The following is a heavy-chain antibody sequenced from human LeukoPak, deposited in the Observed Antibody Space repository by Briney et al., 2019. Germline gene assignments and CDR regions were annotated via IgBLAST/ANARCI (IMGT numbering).Heavy chain of an antibody. CDR3: ARIGYYYDSSGYYLDY. CDR2: INPNSGGT. J-gene: IGHJ4*02. CDR1: GYTFTGYY. V-gene: IGHV1-2*02. D-gene: IGHD3-22*01. Sequence: ASVKVSCKASGYTFTGYYTHWVRQAPGQGLEWMGWINPNSGGTNYAQKFQGRVTMTRDTSISTAYMELSRLRSDDTAVYYCARIGYYYDSSGYYLDYWGQGTLVTVSS.